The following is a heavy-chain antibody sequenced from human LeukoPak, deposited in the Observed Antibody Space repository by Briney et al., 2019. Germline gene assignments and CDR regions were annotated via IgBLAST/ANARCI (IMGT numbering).Heavy chain of an antibody. J-gene: IGHJ4*02. CDR3: ARQGSGWHYFDY. Sequence: MGLIYPGDSDTRYSPSFQGQVTISVDKSISTAYLQWSSLKASDTAMYYCARQGSGWHYFDYWGQGTLVTVSS. V-gene: IGHV5-51*01. D-gene: IGHD6-19*01. CDR2: IYPGDSDT.